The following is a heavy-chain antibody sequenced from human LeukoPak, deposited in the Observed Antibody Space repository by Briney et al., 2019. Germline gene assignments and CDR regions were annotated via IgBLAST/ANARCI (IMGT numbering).Heavy chain of an antibody. V-gene: IGHV1-69*06. CDR1: GYTFTGYY. D-gene: IGHD4-17*01. J-gene: IGHJ4*02. CDR3: ARAVQVTTGGLFDY. Sequence: ASVKVSCKASGYTFTGYYMHWVRQAPGQGLEWVGGIIPIFTTANYAQKFQGRVTITADKSTNTAYMELSSLRSDDTAVYYCARAVQVTTGGLFDYWGQGTLVTVSS. CDR2: IIPIFTTA.